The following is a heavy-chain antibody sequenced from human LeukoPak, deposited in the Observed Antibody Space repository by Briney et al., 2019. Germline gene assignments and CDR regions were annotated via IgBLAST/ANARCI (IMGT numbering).Heavy chain of an antibody. CDR2: ISGSGGST. D-gene: IGHD3-10*01. CDR1: GFTFSSYA. V-gene: IGHV3-23*01. J-gene: IGHJ4*02. CDR3: AKGGYYYGSGSYYLITD. Sequence: SGGSLRLSCAASGFTFSSYAMSWVRQAPGKGLEWVSAISGSGGSTYYADSVKGRFTISRDNSKNTLYLQMNSLRAEDTAVYYCAKGGYYYGSGSYYLITDWGQGTLVPVSS.